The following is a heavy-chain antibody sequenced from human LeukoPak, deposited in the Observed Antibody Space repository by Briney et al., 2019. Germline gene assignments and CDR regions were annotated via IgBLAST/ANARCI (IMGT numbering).Heavy chain of an antibody. V-gene: IGHV3-21*04. D-gene: IGHD6-19*01. CDR3: ARDGSEYSSGWYRAYYYYYMDV. CDR2: ITSRSSYR. J-gene: IGHJ6*03. Sequence: PGGSLRLSCAASGFTFSSYNMNWVRQAPGKGLEWASSITSRSSYRFYADSVKGRFTISRDNAKNSLYLQMNSLRSEDTAVYYCARDGSEYSSGWYRAYYYYYMDVWGKGTTVTISS. CDR1: GFTFSSYN.